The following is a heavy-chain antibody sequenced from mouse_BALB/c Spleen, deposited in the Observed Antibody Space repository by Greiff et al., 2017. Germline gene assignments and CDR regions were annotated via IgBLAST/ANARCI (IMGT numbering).Heavy chain of an antibody. J-gene: IGHJ3*01. Sequence: QVQLQQPGAELVKPGASVKMSCKASGYTFTSYWMHWVKQRPGQGLEWIGVIDPSDSYTSYNQKFKGKATLTVDTSSSTAYMQLSSLTSEDSAVYYCTRTTYCYGSFWFAYWGQGTLVTVSA. D-gene: IGHD1-1*01. CDR1: GYTFTSYW. CDR3: TRTTYCYGSFWFAY. CDR2: IDPSDSYT. V-gene: IGHV1S127*01.